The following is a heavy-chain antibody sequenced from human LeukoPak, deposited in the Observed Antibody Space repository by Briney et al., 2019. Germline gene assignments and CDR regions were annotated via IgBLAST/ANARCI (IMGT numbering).Heavy chain of an antibody. V-gene: IGHV4-39*07. CDR2: IYHSGST. CDR1: GGSISSSSYY. CDR3: ARGAMASGWSGYSSFDY. Sequence: SETLSLTCTVSGGSISSSSYYWGWIRQPPGKGLEWIGSIYHSGSTYYNPSLKSRVTISVDTSKNQFSLKLSSVTAADTAMYYCARGAMASGWSGYSSFDYWGQGTLVTVSS. J-gene: IGHJ4*02. D-gene: IGHD3-3*01.